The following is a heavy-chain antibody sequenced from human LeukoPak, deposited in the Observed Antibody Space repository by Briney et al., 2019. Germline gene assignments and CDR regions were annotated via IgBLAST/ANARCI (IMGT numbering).Heavy chain of an antibody. CDR1: GFTFSSYS. Sequence: GGSLRLSCAASGFTFSSYSMNWVRQAPGKGLEWVSSISSSSSYIYHADSVKGRFTISRDNAKNSLYLQMNSLRAEDTAVYYCARGGLPESVDYWGQGTLVTVSS. V-gene: IGHV3-21*01. J-gene: IGHJ4*02. D-gene: IGHD5-18*01. CDR3: ARGGLPESVDY. CDR2: ISSSSSYI.